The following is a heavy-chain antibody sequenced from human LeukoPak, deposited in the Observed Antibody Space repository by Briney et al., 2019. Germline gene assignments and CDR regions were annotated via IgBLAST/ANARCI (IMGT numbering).Heavy chain of an antibody. CDR3: AKGGPGVIAIKYYFDY. V-gene: IGHV3-43D*03. J-gene: IGHJ4*02. CDR1: GFTFDDYA. Sequence: PGGSLRLSCAASGFTFDDYAMHWVRQAPGKGLEWVSLISWDGSSTYYADSVKGRFTISRDNSKNTLYLQMNSLRAEDTAVYYCAKGGPGVIAIKYYFDYWGQGTLVTVSS. D-gene: IGHD2-21*01. CDR2: ISWDGSST.